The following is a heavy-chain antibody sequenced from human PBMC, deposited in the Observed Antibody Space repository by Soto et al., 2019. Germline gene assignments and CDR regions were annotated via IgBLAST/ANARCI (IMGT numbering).Heavy chain of an antibody. Sequence: HVHLDESGGGVVQPGRSLRLSCSTSGFTFRNYGFHWVRQAPGKGLEWVAVVWYDGSKMCYAESVKGRFTISRDDSKKTVYLQVTDLGDGDTAVYYCARDTDTNGRYTRLDAWGPGTLVIVSS. D-gene: IGHD2-8*01. V-gene: IGHV3-33*01. CDR2: VWYDGSKM. J-gene: IGHJ5*02. CDR1: GFTFRNYG. CDR3: ARDTDTNGRYTRLDA.